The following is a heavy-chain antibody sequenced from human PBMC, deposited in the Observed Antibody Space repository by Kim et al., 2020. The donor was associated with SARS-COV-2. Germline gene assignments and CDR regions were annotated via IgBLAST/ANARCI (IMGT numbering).Heavy chain of an antibody. D-gene: IGHD3-10*01. CDR3: ATHERELMVRGVNPYYYYGMDV. CDR1: GYTLTELS. V-gene: IGHV1-24*01. CDR2: FDPEDGET. J-gene: IGHJ6*02. Sequence: ASVKVSCKVSGYTLTELSMHWVRQAPGKGLEWMGGFDPEDGETIYAQKFQGRVTMTEDTSTDTAYMELSSLRSEDTAVYYCATHERELMVRGVNPYYYYGMDVWGQGTTVTVSS.